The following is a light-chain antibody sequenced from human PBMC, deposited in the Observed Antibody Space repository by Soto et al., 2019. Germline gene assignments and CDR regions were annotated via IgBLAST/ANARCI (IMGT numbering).Light chain of an antibody. J-gene: IGKJ1*01. CDR1: QDISNF. CDR2: ATS. V-gene: IGKV1-12*01. CDR3: QQASSFPRT. Sequence: EIHVSLSPAFVSAAVGDRVTLTCRASQDISNFLAWYQQKPGKAPTLLIYATSNLRRGVPSRFSGSGSGTDFTLTISGLQPEDFATYYCQQASSFPRTFGQGTKVDIK.